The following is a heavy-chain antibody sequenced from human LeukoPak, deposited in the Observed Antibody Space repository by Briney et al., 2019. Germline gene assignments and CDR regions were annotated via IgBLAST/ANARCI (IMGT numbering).Heavy chain of an antibody. D-gene: IGHD6-6*01. CDR1: GFTFSSYA. V-gene: IGHV3-23*01. CDR2: ISGSGGST. CDR3: AKTLYSSSSGGADY. Sequence: AGGSLRLSCAASGFTFSSYAMTWVRQAPGKGLEWVSTISGSGGSTYYADSVKGRFTISRDNSKNTLYLQMNSLRAEDTAVYYCAKTLYSSSSGGADYWGQGTWSPSPQ. J-gene: IGHJ4*02.